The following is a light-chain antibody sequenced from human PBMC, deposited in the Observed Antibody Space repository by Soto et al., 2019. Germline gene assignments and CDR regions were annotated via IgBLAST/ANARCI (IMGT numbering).Light chain of an antibody. Sequence: QSVLTQPPSVSGAPGQRVTISCTGSSSNIGAGYVVHWYQQLPGTAPKLLIYGNSNRPSGVPDQFSGSKSGTSASLAITGLQAEDEAYYYCSSYAGSNTLVFGGGTKVTVL. V-gene: IGLV1-40*01. CDR3: SSYAGSNTLV. CDR2: GNS. J-gene: IGLJ2*01. CDR1: SSNIGAGYV.